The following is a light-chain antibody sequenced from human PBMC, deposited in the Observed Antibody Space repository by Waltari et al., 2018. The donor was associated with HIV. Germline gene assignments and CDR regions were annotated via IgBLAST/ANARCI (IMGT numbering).Light chain of an antibody. J-gene: IGKJ2*01. CDR3: QQSYSTPYT. V-gene: IGKV1-39*01. CDR1: QSINTY. Sequence: DIQMTQSPSSLSASLEDRVTITCRASQSINTYLSWYQQRPGKTPKLLIYAASILQSGVPSRFSGGGSGTDFTLTISSLQPEDFATYYCQQSYSTPYTFGQGTKLEIK. CDR2: AAS.